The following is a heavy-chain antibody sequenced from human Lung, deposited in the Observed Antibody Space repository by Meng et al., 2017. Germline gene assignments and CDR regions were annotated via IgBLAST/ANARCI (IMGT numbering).Heavy chain of an antibody. CDR1: GGTFSSYA. CDR3: ARELLAHNWFDP. D-gene: IGHD2-15*01. CDR2: IIPIFGTA. V-gene: IGHV1-69*13. J-gene: IGHJ5*02. Sequence: SVKVSCKASGGTFSSYAISWVRQAPGQGLEWMGAIIPIFGTANYAQKFQGRVSITADESTSTAYMELSSLRSEDTAVYYCARELLAHNWFDPWGQGTLVTVSS.